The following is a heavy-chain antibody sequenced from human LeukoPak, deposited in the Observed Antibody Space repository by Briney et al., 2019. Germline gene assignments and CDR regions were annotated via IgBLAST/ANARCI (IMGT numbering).Heavy chain of an antibody. J-gene: IGHJ4*02. V-gene: IGHV3-21*01. D-gene: IGHD3-10*01. CDR1: GFTFSSYS. CDR2: ISSSSSYI. CDR3: ARRRWFGDRQYYFDY. Sequence: GGSLRLSCAASGFTFSSYSMNWVRQAPGKGLEWVSSISSSSSYIYYADSVKGRFTISRDNAKDSLYLQMNSLRVEDTAVYYCARRRWFGDRQYYFDYWGQGNLVTVSS.